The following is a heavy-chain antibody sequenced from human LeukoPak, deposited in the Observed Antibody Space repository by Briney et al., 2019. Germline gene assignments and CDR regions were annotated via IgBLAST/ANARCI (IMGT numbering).Heavy chain of an antibody. CDR2: IYPVDSDT. V-gene: IGHV5-51*01. CDR3: ARSESTTLLSDGFAY. D-gene: IGHD2/OR15-2a*01. CDR1: GYSFTIDW. Sequence: GESLKISCKCSGYSFTIDWIGWVRQMPGKGLEWMGIIYPVDSDTRYSPSFQGQVTISADKSLSTAYLQWSRLHASDTAMYYCARSESTTLLSDGFAYWGQGTLVTVSS. J-gene: IGHJ4*02.